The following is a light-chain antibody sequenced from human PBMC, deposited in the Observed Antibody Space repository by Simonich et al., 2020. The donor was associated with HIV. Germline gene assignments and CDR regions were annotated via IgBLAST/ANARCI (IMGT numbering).Light chain of an antibody. J-gene: IGKJ5*01. CDR3: QQANSFPIT. CDR1: QSISSW. CDR2: AAS. Sequence: DIQMTQSPSSVSASVGNRVTITCRAGQSISSWLDWYQQKPGRAPKLLIYAASSLQSGVPSRFTGSGSGTDFTLTITNLQPEDSATYYCQQANSFPITFGQGTRLEI. V-gene: IGKV1-12*01.